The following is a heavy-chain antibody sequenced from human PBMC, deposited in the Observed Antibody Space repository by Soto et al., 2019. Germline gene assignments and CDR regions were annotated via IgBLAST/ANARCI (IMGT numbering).Heavy chain of an antibody. J-gene: IGHJ4*02. D-gene: IGHD6-6*01. Sequence: ASVKVSCKASGYTFTSYYMHWVRQAPGQGLEWMGIINPSGGSTSYAQKFQGRVTMTRDTSTSTVYMELSSLRSEDTAVYYCARDWGIAARPLSYFDYWGQGTLVTVSS. CDR3: ARDWGIAARPLSYFDY. CDR1: GYTFTSYY. V-gene: IGHV1-46*01. CDR2: INPSGGST.